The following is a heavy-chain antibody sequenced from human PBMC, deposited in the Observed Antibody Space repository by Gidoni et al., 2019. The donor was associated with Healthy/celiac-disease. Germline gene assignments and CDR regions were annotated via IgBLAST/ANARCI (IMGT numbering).Heavy chain of an antibody. Sequence: HVQLVESGGGVVQPGGSLRLSCAASGFTFSSYVMHWVRQAPGKGLEWVAFIRYDGSNKYYADSVKGRFTISRDNSKNTLYLQMNSLRAEDTAVYYCASSSGIDYWGQGTLVTVSS. CDR3: ASSSGIDY. D-gene: IGHD6-19*01. J-gene: IGHJ4*02. V-gene: IGHV3-30*02. CDR2: IRYDGSNK. CDR1: GFTFSSYV.